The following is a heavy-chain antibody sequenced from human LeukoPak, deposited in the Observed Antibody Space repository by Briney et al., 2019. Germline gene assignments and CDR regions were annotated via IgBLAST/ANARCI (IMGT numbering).Heavy chain of an antibody. CDR3: ATTTGFYYYYGMNV. CDR1: GGSISSYY. CDR2: IYYSGST. J-gene: IGHJ6*02. V-gene: IGHV4-59*08. D-gene: IGHD4-17*01. Sequence: SETLSLTCTVSGGSISSYYWSWIRQPPGKGLEWIGYIYYSGSTNYNPSLKSRVTISVDTSKNQFSLKLSSVTAADTAVYYCATTTGFYYYYGMNVWGQGTTVTVSS.